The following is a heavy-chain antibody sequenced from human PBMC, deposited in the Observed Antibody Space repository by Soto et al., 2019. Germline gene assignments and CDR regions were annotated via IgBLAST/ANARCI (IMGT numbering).Heavy chain of an antibody. J-gene: IGHJ4*02. CDR1: GFSLTTTAEA. V-gene: IGHV2-5*01. D-gene: IGHD1-26*01. Sequence: QITLKESGPTLVKPTQTLTLTCTFSGFSLTTTAEAVGWIRQPPGKALEWLALIYWHDEIHYSPSLKSRLTIPKDTSKNQVVLRMTNMDPVDTATYYCAHRKGGSFDYWGQGTLVSVSS. CDR2: IYWHDEI. CDR3: AHRKGGSFDY.